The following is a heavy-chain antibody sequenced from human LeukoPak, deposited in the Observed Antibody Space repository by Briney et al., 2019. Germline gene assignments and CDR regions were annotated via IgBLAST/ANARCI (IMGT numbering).Heavy chain of an antibody. CDR1: GFTFDDYA. Sequence: GGSLRLSCAASGFTFDDYAMHWVRQAPGKGLEWVSGISWNSGSIAYADSVKGRFIISRDNAKNSLYLQMNSLRAEDTAVYYCARDRAARALGYWGQGTLVTVSS. CDR2: ISWNSGSI. CDR3: ARDRAARALGY. J-gene: IGHJ4*02. V-gene: IGHV3-9*01. D-gene: IGHD6-6*01.